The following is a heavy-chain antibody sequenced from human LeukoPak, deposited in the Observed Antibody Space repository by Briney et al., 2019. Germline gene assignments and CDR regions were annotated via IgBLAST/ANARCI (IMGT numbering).Heavy chain of an antibody. CDR1: GFTFNTYA. D-gene: IGHD4-17*01. J-gene: IGHJ3*02. V-gene: IGHV3-23*01. CDR3: ATEVTTYAFDI. CDR2: ISGRGDST. Sequence: GGSLRLSCAASGFTFNTYAMSWVRQAPGKGLEWVSKISGRGDSTYYADSVKGRFTISRDNSKNTLYLQMHNLRAEDTALYYCATEVTTYAFDIWGQGTMVTVSS.